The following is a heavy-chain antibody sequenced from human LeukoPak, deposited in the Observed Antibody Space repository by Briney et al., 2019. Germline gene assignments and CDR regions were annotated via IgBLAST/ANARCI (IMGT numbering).Heavy chain of an antibody. CDR2: ISYDGSNK. V-gene: IGHV3-30-3*01. D-gene: IGHD3-9*01. Sequence: PGGSLRLSCAASGFTFSSYAMHWVRQAPGKGLEWVAVISYDGSNKYYADSVKGRFTISRDNSKNTLYLQMNSLRAEDTAVYYCARGAPYYDILTGSHPDYYYGMDVWGQGTTVTVSS. CDR1: GFTFSSYA. J-gene: IGHJ6*02. CDR3: ARGAPYYDILTGSHPDYYYGMDV.